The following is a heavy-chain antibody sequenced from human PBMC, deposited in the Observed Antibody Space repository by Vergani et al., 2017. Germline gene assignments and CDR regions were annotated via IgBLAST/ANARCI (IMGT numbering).Heavy chain of an antibody. CDR3: TRHFPCGDGACLHFDH. CDR2: INPIDSKI. J-gene: IGHJ4*02. CDR1: ESSFISNE. D-gene: IGHD2-21*01. Sequence: EVMLVQSGAEVKKPGESLKISCKYSESSFISNEIAWVRQMSGKGLQWMGNINPIDSKIAYSPSFQGQAIMSLDKSITTAYLQWRSLEASDTAIYYCTRHFPCGDGACLHFDHWGQGTQVTVSS. V-gene: IGHV5-51*01.